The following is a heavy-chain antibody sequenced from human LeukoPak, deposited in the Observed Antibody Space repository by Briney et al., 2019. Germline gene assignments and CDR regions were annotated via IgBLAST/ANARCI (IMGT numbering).Heavy chain of an antibody. Sequence: SVKVSCKASGGTFSSYAISWVRQAPGQGLEWMGGIIPIFGTANYAQKFQGRVTITADESTSTAYMELSSLRSDDTAVYYCARVVSSSESWFDPWGQGTLVTVSS. CDR3: ARVVSSSESWFDP. D-gene: IGHD6-13*01. V-gene: IGHV1-69*13. CDR2: IIPIFGTA. CDR1: GGTFSSYA. J-gene: IGHJ5*02.